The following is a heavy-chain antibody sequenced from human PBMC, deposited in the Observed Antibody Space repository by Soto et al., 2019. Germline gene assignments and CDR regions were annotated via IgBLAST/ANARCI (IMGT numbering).Heavy chain of an antibody. CDR3: AKDGIFGVDSYAFDI. J-gene: IGHJ3*02. CDR2: ISGSGGST. CDR1: GFNFSSYA. V-gene: IGHV3-23*01. D-gene: IGHD3-3*01. Sequence: PGGSLRLSCAASGFNFSSYAMSWVRQAPGKGLEWVSAISGSGGSTYYADSVKGRFTISRDNSKNTLYLQMNSLRAEDTAVYYCAKDGIFGVDSYAFDIWGQGTMVTVSS.